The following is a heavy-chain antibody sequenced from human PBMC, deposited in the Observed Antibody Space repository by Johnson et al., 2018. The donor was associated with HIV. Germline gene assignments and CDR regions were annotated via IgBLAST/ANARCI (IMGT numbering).Heavy chain of an antibody. Sequence: HVQLVESGGGVVQPGRSLRLSCAASGFTVSSNYMSWVRQAPGKGLEWVAFIRYDGSNKYYADSVKGRFTISRDNSKNTLYLQMNTLRADDTAVSYCARGSRYTHDNDDVYLLQAFDIWGQWTMVTVSS. CDR2: IRYDGSNK. D-gene: IGHD3-16*01. CDR1: GFTVSSNY. V-gene: IGHV3-30*02. J-gene: IGHJ3*02. CDR3: ARGSRYTHDNDDVYLLQAFDI.